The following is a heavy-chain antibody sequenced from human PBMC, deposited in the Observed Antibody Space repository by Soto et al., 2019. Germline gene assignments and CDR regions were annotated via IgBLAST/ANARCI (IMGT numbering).Heavy chain of an antibody. CDR3: AGASSYGTYYFDY. J-gene: IGHJ4*02. V-gene: IGHV3-21*02. CDR2: ISSSSRYI. CDR1: GFTFNSYS. D-gene: IGHD5-18*01. Sequence: EVQLLESGGGLVQPGGSLRLSCAASGFTFNSYSMNWVRQAPGRGLEWVSSISSSSRYIYYADSLKGRFTVSRDNAKNSLYLQMNSLRADDTAVYYCAGASSYGTYYFDYWGQGTLVTVSS.